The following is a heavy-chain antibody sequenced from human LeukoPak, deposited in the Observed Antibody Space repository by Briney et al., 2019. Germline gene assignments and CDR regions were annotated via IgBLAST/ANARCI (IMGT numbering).Heavy chain of an antibody. CDR2: ISSSSSTI. CDR1: GFTFSSYS. J-gene: IGHJ6*04. Sequence: PGGSLRLSCAASGFTFSSYSMNWVRQAPGKGLEWVSYISSSSSTIYYADSVKGRFTISRDNAKNSLYLQMNSLRAEDTAVYYCARDGVTYYDFWSGQTGMDVWGKGTTVTVSS. D-gene: IGHD3-3*01. V-gene: IGHV3-48*01. CDR3: ARDGVTYYDFWSGQTGMDV.